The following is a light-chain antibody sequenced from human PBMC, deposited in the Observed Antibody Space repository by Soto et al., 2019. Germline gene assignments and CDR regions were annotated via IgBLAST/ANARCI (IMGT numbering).Light chain of an antibody. CDR3: CSYAGTYTDV. V-gene: IGLV2-11*01. Sequence: QSALTQPRSVSGSPGQSVTISCTGTSSDVGGYQYVSWYQQHPGKAPKLMIYDVTKRPSGVPDRFSGSKSGYTASLTISGLQADDEADYYCCSYAGTYTDVFGTGTKLTVL. CDR1: SSDVGGYQY. CDR2: DVT. J-gene: IGLJ1*01.